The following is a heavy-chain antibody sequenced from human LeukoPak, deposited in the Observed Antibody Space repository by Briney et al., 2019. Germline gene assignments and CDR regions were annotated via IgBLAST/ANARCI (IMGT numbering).Heavy chain of an antibody. V-gene: IGHV3-11*01. CDR1: EFSFSDYY. Sequence: PGGSLRLSCAASEFSFSDYYMSWIRQAPGKGLEWISYISSSGSTIYYADSVKGRFTISRDNAKNSVYLQMNSLRAEDTAMYYCARERYYYDSTYYYVKYFDYWGQGTLVTVSS. D-gene: IGHD3-22*01. CDR3: ARERYYYDSTYYYVKYFDY. J-gene: IGHJ4*02. CDR2: ISSSGSTI.